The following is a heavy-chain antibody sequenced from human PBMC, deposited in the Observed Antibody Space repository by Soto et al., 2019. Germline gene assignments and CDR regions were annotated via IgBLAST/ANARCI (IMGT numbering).Heavy chain of an antibody. J-gene: IGHJ3*02. CDR3: ARGWYRDGSGSAFDI. D-gene: IGHD3-10*01. V-gene: IGHV4-34*01. CDR2: INHSGST. Sequence: SETLSLTCAVYGGSFIGYYWSWILQPPGKGLEWIGEINHSGSTNYNPSLKSRVTISVDTSKNQFSLMLSSVTAADTAVYYCARGWYRDGSGSAFDIWGHGTMVTVSS. CDR1: GGSFIGYY.